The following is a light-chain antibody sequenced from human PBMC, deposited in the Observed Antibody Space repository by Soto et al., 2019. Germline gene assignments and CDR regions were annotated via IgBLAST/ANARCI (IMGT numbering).Light chain of an antibody. J-gene: IGLJ1*01. CDR3: SSYADSDPLSV. CDR2: EVS. CDR1: SSDVGAYNY. Sequence: QSAKSHPASVSWSPGQSITISCTGTSSDVGAYNYVSWYQQHPGKAPKLLIFEVSSRPSGVSNRFSGSKSGSTASLTISGPQAEEEADYYCSSYADSDPLSVVGTGNKVXVL. V-gene: IGLV2-14*01.